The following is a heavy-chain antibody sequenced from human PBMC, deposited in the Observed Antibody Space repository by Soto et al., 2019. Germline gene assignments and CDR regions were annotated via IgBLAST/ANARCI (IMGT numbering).Heavy chain of an antibody. CDR1: GGSISSGDYY. Sequence: PSETLSLTCTVSGGSISSGDYYWSWIRQPPGKGLEWIGYIYYSGSTYYNPSLKSRVTISVDTSKNQFSLKLSSVTAADTAVYYCASYTIFGVVRPLRDPSPVHHYWGQGTLVTVS. V-gene: IGHV4-30-4*01. CDR3: ASYTIFGVVRPLRDPSPVHHY. CDR2: IYYSGST. D-gene: IGHD3-3*01. J-gene: IGHJ4*02.